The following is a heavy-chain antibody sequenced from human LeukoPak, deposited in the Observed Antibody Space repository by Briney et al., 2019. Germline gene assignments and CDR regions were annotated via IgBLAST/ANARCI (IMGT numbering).Heavy chain of an antibody. CDR1: GGSISSYY. J-gene: IGHJ3*02. CDR2: IYYSGST. V-gene: IGHV4-59*08. Sequence: SETLSLTCTVSGGSISSYYWSWIRQPPGKGLEWIGYIYYSGSTYYNPSLKSRVTISVDTSKNQFSLKLSSVTAADTAVYYCARVALSRDAFDIWGQGTMVTVSS. CDR3: ARVALSRDAFDI.